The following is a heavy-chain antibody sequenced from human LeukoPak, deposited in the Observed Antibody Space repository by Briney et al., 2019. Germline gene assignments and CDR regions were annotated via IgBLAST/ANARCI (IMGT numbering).Heavy chain of an antibody. CDR2: IIPILGIA. CDR1: GGTFSSYA. CDR3: ARDLRRENWFDP. J-gene: IGHJ5*02. Sequence: ASVTVSCKASGGTFSSYAISWVRQAPGQGLEWMGRIIPILGIANYAQKFQGRVTITADKSTSTAYMELSSLRSDDTAVYYCARDLRRENWFDPWGQGTLVTVSS. V-gene: IGHV1-69*04.